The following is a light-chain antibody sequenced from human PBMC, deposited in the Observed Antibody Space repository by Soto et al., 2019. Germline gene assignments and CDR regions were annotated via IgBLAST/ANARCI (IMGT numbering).Light chain of an antibody. CDR1: SSDVGGYNY. V-gene: IGLV2-14*01. CDR2: EVS. CDR3: SSYTSSSTPWV. Sequence: QSALTQPASVSGSPGQSITISCTGTSSDVGGYNYVSWYQQHPGKAPKLMFYEVSNRPSGVSNRFSGPKSGNTASLTISGLQAEDEADYYCSSYTSSSTPWVFGGGTKLTVL. J-gene: IGLJ3*02.